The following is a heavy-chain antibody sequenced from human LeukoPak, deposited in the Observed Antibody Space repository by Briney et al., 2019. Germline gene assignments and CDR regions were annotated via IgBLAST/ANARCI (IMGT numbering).Heavy chain of an antibody. D-gene: IGHD7-27*01. CDR3: ARRTGGTKDY. Sequence: GGSLRLSCVASGFTFGDVVMSWVRQAPGKGLEWVSAISYNGASTDYADSVKGRFAISRDNSKNTLYLQMNSLRAEDMAVYYCARRTGGTKDYWGQGTQVTVSS. CDR1: GFTFGDVV. V-gene: IGHV3-23*01. J-gene: IGHJ4*02. CDR2: ISYNGAST.